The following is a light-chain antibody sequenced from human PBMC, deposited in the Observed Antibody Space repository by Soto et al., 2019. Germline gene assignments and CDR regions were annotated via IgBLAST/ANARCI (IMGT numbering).Light chain of an antibody. CDR2: EVS. CDR1: GSDVGGYNY. CDR3: SSYTSSSTLV. Sequence: QSVLTQPASVSGSPGQSITISCTGTGSDVGGYNYVSWYQQHPGKAPKFMIYEVSNRPSGVSNRFSGSKSGNTASLTISGLQAEDEADYYCSSYTSSSTLVFGGGTKLTVL. J-gene: IGLJ2*01. V-gene: IGLV2-14*01.